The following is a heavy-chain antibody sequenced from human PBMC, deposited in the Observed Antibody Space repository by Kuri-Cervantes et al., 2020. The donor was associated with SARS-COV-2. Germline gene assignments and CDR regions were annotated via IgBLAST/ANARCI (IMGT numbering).Heavy chain of an antibody. V-gene: IGHV4-59*01. CDR3: ARAGYCFDY. J-gene: IGHJ4*02. CDR2: IYYSGST. Sequence: SQTLSLTCAVYGGSFSSYYWSWIRQPPGKGLEWIGYIYYSGSTNYNPPLKSRVTISVDTSKNQFSLKLSSVTAADTAVYYCARAGYCFDYWGQGTLVTVSS. CDR1: GGSFSSYY.